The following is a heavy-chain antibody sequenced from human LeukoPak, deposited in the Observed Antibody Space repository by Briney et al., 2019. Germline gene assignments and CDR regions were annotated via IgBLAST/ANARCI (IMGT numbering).Heavy chain of an antibody. J-gene: IGHJ4*02. CDR2: IYYSGST. D-gene: IGHD3-10*01. V-gene: IGHV4-59*08. Sequence: SETLSLTCTVSGGSISSYYWSWIRQPPGKGLEWIGYIYYSGSTNYNPSLKSRVTISVDTSKNQFSLRLSSVTAADTAVYYCARPGITSIDYWGQGTLVTVSS. CDR3: ARPGITSIDY. CDR1: GGSISSYY.